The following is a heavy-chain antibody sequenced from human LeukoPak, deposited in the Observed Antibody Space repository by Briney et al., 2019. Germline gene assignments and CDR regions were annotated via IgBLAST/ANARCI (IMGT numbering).Heavy chain of an antibody. CDR2: IIPIFGTA. CDR1: GGTFSSYA. CDR3: ARPGGSYSYYYGMDV. D-gene: IGHD1-26*01. V-gene: IGHV1-69*13. Sequence: SVKVSCKASGGTFSSYAISWVRQAPGQGLEWMGGIIPIFGTANYAQKFQGRVTITADESTGTAYVELRSLRSDDTAVYYCARPGGSYSYYYGMDVWGQGTTVTVSS. J-gene: IGHJ6*02.